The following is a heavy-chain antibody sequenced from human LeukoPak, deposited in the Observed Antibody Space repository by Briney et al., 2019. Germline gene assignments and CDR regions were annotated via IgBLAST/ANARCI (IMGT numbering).Heavy chain of an antibody. J-gene: IGHJ4*02. D-gene: IGHD6-19*01. Sequence: GGSLRLSCAASGLSISNSWMSWFRLAPGKGPEWVANIKQDGSEKYHVDSVKGRFTVSRDNANNLLYPQMNSLRVEDTAVYYCARLQWQPPDYWGQGTLVIVSS. CDR1: GLSISNSW. CDR3: ARLQWQPPDY. CDR2: IKQDGSEK. V-gene: IGHV3-7*03.